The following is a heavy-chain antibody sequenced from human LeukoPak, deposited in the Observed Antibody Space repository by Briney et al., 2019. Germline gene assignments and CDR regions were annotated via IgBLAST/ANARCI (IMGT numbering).Heavy chain of an antibody. CDR1: GFTFSSYA. Sequence: GGSLRLSCAASGFTFSSYAMHWVRQAPGKGLEWVAVISYDGSNKYYADSVKGRFTISRDNSKNTLYLQMYSLRAEDTAVYYCARESIGAFDYWGQGTLVTVSS. V-gene: IGHV3-30*04. J-gene: IGHJ4*02. CDR3: ARESIGAFDY. CDR2: ISYDGSNK. D-gene: IGHD3-10*01.